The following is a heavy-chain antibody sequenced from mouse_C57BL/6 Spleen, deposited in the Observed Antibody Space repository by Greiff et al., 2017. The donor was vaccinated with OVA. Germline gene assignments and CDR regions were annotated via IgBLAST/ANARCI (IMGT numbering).Heavy chain of an antibody. J-gene: IGHJ2*01. V-gene: IGHV1-69*01. CDR3: ARNYGNYYFDY. D-gene: IGHD2-1*01. Sequence: QVQLKQPGAELVMPGASVKLSCKASGYTFTSYWMHWVKQRPGQGLEWIGEIDPSDSYTNYNQKFKGKSTLTVDKSSSTAYMQLSSLTSEDSAVYYCARNYGNYYFDYWGQGTTLTVSS. CDR2: IDPSDSYT. CDR1: GYTFTSYW.